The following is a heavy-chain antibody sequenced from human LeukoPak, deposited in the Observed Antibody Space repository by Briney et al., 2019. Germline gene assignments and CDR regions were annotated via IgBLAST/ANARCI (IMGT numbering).Heavy chain of an antibody. CDR3: ARRPATYSGFDY. Sequence: SETLSLTCAVYGGSFSGYYWSWIRQPPGKGLEWIGEINHSGSTNYNPSLKSRVIISVDTSKNQFSLKLSSVTAADTAVYYCARRPATYSGFDYWGQGTLVTVSS. J-gene: IGHJ4*02. CDR2: INHSGST. D-gene: IGHD2-15*01. V-gene: IGHV4-34*01. CDR1: GGSFSGYY.